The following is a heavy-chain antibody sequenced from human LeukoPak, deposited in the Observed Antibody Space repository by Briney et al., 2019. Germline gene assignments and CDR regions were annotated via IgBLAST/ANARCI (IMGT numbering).Heavy chain of an antibody. J-gene: IGHJ4*02. Sequence: GGSLRLSCAASGFTFSSYSMIWVRHAPGKGLVWVSTISGSGAYTLYADSVKGRFTFSRDNSKNTLYLQMNSLRAEDTAVYYCAREAGTGSVDYWGQGTLVTVSS. CDR2: ISGSGAYT. CDR1: GFTFSSYS. CDR3: AREAGTGSVDY. D-gene: IGHD6-19*01. V-gene: IGHV3-23*01.